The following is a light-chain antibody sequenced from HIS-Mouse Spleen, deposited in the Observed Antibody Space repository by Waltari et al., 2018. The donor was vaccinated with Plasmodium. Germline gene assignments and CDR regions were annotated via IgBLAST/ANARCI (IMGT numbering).Light chain of an antibody. V-gene: IGKV1-5*03. J-gene: IGKJ1*01. CDR3: QQYNSYQ. Sequence: DIQMTQSPSTLSASVGDRVTITCRASQSISSWLAWYQQKPGKAPKLLIYKASSLEMGVPSRLSGSGSGTEFTLTISSLQPDDFATYYCQQYNSYQFGQGTKVEIK. CDR1: QSISSW. CDR2: KAS.